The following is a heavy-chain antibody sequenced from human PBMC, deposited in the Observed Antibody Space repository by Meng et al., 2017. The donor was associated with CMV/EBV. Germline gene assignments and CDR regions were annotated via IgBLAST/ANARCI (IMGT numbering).Heavy chain of an antibody. J-gene: IGHJ6*02. Sequence: SETLSLTYIVSGGSISDYYWSWIRQPPGKGLEWIGYIYYSGNTNYNPSLKSRVTILVDTSKNQFFLKLSSVTAADTAVYYCARSNYHGSGSYWDFYYYGMDVWGQGTTVTVSS. V-gene: IGHV4-59*12. CDR1: GGSISDYY. D-gene: IGHD3-10*01. CDR3: ARSNYHGSGSYWDFYYYGMDV. CDR2: IYYSGNT.